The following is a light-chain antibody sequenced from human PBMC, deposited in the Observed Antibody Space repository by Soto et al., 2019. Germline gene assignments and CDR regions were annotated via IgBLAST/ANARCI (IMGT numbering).Light chain of an antibody. V-gene: IGKV3-20*01. J-gene: IGKJ1*01. CDR2: GAS. CDR3: QQYGNSRT. CDR1: QSVSSSY. Sequence: EIVLTQSPGTLSLSPGERATLSCRASQSVSSSYLAWYQQKPGKAPRLLIYGASSRATGIPDRLSGSGSGTDFTLTIRRLEPEDFAVYYCQQYGNSRTFGQGTKVDIK.